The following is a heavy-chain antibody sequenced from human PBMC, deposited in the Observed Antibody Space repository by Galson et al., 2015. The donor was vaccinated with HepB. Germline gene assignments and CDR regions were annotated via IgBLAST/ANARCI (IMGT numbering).Heavy chain of an antibody. CDR1: GITFSRYT. D-gene: IGHD2-15*01. CDR3: ARLYCSDGRCHETVFGS. Sequence: SLRLSCAASGITFSRYTMNWFRQALGKGLEWVSFISSISTTIYYADSVKGRFTISRDNDKNSLYLQMDSLRDEDTAVYYCARLYCSDGRCHETVFGSWGRGTLVTVSS. V-gene: IGHV3-48*02. J-gene: IGHJ5*02. CDR2: ISSISTTI.